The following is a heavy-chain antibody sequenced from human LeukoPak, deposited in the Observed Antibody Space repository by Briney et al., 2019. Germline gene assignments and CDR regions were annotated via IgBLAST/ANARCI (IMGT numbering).Heavy chain of an antibody. CDR1: GFTFSSYC. D-gene: IGHD3-10*01. CDR2: IKQDGSEK. V-gene: IGHV3-7*01. CDR3: AREVRGVIGPADY. J-gene: IGHJ4*02. Sequence: GGSLRLSCAAPGFTFSSYCMSWVRQAPGKGLEWVANIKQDGSEKYYVDSVKGRFTISRDNAKKSLYLQMNSLRVEDTAVYYCAREVRGVIGPADYWGQGTLVTVSS.